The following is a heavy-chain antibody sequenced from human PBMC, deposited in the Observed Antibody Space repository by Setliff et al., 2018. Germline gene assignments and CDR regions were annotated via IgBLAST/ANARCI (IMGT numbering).Heavy chain of an antibody. CDR1: GGTFSDYF. CDR3: ARGRNVAARLLDS. CDR2: INHSGSS. V-gene: IGHV4-34*08. D-gene: IGHD6-6*01. Sequence: PSQTLSLTCGASGGTFSDYFWTWIRQSPGKGLEWIGEINHSGSSNYNPSLKSRVTISIDTSNNQFPLKVTSVTAADTGIYYCARGRNVAARLLDSWGQGARVTVSS. J-gene: IGHJ4*02.